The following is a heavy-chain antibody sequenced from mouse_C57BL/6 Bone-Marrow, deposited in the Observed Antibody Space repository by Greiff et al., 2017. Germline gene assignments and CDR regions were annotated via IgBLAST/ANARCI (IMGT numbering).Heavy chain of an antibody. CDR2: IYPRSGNT. CDR3: ARLKGTTAPYWYFDV. J-gene: IGHJ1*03. Sequence: QVQLQQSGAELARPGASVKLSCKASGYTFTSYGISWVKQRTGQGLEWIGEIYPRSGNTYYNEKFKGKATLTADKSSSTAYMALRSLTSEDSAVYFCARLKGTTAPYWYFDVWGTGTTVTVSS. V-gene: IGHV1-81*01. CDR1: GYTFTSYG. D-gene: IGHD1-2*01.